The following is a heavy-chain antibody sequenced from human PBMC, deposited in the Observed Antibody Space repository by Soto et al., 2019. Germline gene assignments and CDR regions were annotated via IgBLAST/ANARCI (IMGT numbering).Heavy chain of an antibody. D-gene: IGHD2-15*01. CDR3: ARKVYFKDSSPTSWFDP. CDR2: RRQDESGE. Sequence: PGGSLRLSCTVSGVTFSSDWMSWVRQAPGKGQERVANRRQDESGEYYVDSVNSRFTISRDNAKNSLYLQMESLRAEATAVYYCARKVYFKDSSPTSWFDPWGQGTLVTVSS. J-gene: IGHJ5*02. CDR1: GVTFSSDW. V-gene: IGHV3-7*01.